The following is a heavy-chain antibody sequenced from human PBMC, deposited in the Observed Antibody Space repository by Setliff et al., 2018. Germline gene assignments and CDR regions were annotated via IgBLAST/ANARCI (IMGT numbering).Heavy chain of an antibody. CDR1: GFTFNKAW. J-gene: IGHJ4*02. CDR2: IRTKFESETT. Sequence: GGSLRLSCAASGFTFNKAWMHWVRQAPGKGLEWVGRIRTKFESETTDYAAPVKGRFTISRDDSKATLYLQMNSLKTEATAVYYCAVSGINDPLSYWGQGTRVTVSS. CDR3: AVSGINDPLSY. V-gene: IGHV3-15*01. D-gene: IGHD2-15*01.